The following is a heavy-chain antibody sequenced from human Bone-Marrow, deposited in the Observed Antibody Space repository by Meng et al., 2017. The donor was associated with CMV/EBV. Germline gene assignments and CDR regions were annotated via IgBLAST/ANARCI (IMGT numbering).Heavy chain of an antibody. D-gene: IGHD3-16*01. J-gene: IGHJ3*02. CDR3: ARDLAGDAFDI. V-gene: IGHV3-11*04. Sequence: GESLKISCAASGFTFSDYYMNWVRQAPGKGLEWVSYIISSGSTIYYADSVKGRFTISRDNAENSLYLQMNSLRAEDTAVYYCARDLAGDAFDIWGQGTMVTVSS. CDR2: IISSGSTI. CDR1: GFTFSDYY.